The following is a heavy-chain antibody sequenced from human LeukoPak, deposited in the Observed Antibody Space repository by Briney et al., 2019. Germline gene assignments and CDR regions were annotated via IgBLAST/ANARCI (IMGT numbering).Heavy chain of an antibody. CDR1: GFTFSDYY. V-gene: IGHV3-11*04. CDR3: AKDGRRFLEWFPNNWFDP. J-gene: IGHJ5*02. D-gene: IGHD3-3*01. CDR2: ISGSGNTI. Sequence: GGSLRLSCAASGFTFSDYYMGWIRQAPGKGLEWVSYISGSGNTIHYADSVKGRFIISRDNSKNTLYLQMNSLRAEDTAVYYCAKDGRRFLEWFPNNWFDPWGQGTLVTVSS.